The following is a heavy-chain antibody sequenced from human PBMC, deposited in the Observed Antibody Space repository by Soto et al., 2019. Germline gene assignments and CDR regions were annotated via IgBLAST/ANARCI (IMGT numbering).Heavy chain of an antibody. Sequence: SETLSLTCTVSGGSISSYYWSWIRQPPGKGLEWIGYIYYSGSTNYNPSLKSRVTISVDTSKNQFSLKLSSVTAADTAVYYCARDRRAVAPEDYYYYYGMDVWGQGTTVTVSS. V-gene: IGHV4-59*01. CDR3: ARDRRAVAPEDYYYYYGMDV. J-gene: IGHJ6*02. D-gene: IGHD5-12*01. CDR1: GGSISSYY. CDR2: IYYSGST.